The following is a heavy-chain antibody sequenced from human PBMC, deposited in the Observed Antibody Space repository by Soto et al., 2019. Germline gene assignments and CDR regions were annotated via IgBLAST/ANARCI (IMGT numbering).Heavy chain of an antibody. CDR3: AKGPEWFGLYYFDY. CDR1: GFTFSSYG. D-gene: IGHD3-10*01. J-gene: IGHJ4*02. V-gene: IGHV3-30*18. Sequence: QVQLVESGGGVVQPGRSLRPSCAASGFTFSSYGMHWVRQAPGKGLEWVAVISYDGSNKYYADSVKGRFTISRDNSKNTLYLQMNSLRAEDTAVYYCAKGPEWFGLYYFDYWGQGTLVTVSS. CDR2: ISYDGSNK.